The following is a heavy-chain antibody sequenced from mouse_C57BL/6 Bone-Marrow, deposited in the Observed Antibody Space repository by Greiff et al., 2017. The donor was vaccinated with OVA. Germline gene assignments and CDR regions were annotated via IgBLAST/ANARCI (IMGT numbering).Heavy chain of an antibody. J-gene: IGHJ4*01. CDR2: IYPGGGYT. Sequence: QVHVKQSGAELVRPGTSVKMSCKASGYTFTNYWIGWAKQRPGHGLEWIGDIYPGGGYTNYNEKFKGKATLTADKSSSTAYMQFSSLTSADSSIYYCARSGTTAARGYAMDYGGQGTSVTVSA. D-gene: IGHD1-2*01. CDR1: GYTFTNYW. V-gene: IGHV1-63*01. CDR3: ARSGTTAARGYAMDY.